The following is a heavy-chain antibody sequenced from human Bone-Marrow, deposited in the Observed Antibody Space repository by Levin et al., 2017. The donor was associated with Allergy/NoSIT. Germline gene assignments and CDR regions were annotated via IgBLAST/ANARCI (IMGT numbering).Heavy chain of an antibody. CDR2: IDRDRGGTT. CDR1: GFTFTSYA. V-gene: IGHV3-23*01. Sequence: ETLSLTCAASGFTFTSYAMGWVRQTPGKGLEWVSSIDRDRGGTTYYADSVKGRFTISRDNSQNTVYLQMNSLRVEDTAVYYCAKGGISSAGGIDSWGQGTLVTVSS. J-gene: IGHJ4*02. D-gene: IGHD2/OR15-2a*01. CDR3: AKGGISSAGGIDS.